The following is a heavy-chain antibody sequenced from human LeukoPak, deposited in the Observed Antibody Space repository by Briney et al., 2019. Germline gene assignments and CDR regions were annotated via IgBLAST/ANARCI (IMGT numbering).Heavy chain of an antibody. CDR3: ARGYCSGGSCRFDP. J-gene: IGHJ5*02. CDR1: GYTFTGYY. CDR2: INPNSGGT. D-gene: IGHD2-15*01. Sequence: ASVKVSCKASGYTFTGYYMHWMRQAPGQGLEWMGWINPNSGGTNYAQKFQGWVTMTRDTSISTAYMELSRLRSDDTAVYYCARGYCSGGSCRFDPWGQGTLVTVSS. V-gene: IGHV1-2*04.